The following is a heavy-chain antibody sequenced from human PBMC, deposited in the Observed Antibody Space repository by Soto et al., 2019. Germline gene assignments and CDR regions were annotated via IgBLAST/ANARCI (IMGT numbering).Heavy chain of an antibody. CDR2: ISSNGGST. J-gene: IGHJ4*02. CDR1: GFTFSSYA. D-gene: IGHD6-13*01. V-gene: IGHV3-64*02. Sequence: PGGSLRLSCAASGFTFSSYAMHWVRQAPGKGLEYVSAISSNGGSTYYADSVKGRFTISRDNSKNTLYLHMGSLRAEDMAVYYCARETELEALDYWGQGTLVTVSS. CDR3: ARETELEALDY.